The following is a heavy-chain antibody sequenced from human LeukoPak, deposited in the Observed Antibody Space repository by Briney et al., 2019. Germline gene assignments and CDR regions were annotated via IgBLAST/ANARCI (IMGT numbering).Heavy chain of an antibody. Sequence: GGSLRLSCAASEFTFSSYAMAWARQGPGKGLEWISSISNSGGDTYYADSVKGRFTITRDNSKNTLYLQMNSLRADDTAVYYCAKDFRAISGSGSYGWFDPWGQGTLVTVSS. CDR2: ISNSGGDT. J-gene: IGHJ5*02. V-gene: IGHV3-23*01. D-gene: IGHD3-10*01. CDR1: EFTFSSYA. CDR3: AKDFRAISGSGSYGWFDP.